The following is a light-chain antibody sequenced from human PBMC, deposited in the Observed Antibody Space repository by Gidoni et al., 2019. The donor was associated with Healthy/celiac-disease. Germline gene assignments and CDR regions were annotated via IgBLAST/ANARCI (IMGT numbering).Light chain of an antibody. J-gene: IGKJ2*01. CDR3: QRYNSYPRFT. CDR1: QSVSSS. CDR2: DAS. Sequence: DIQMTQSPSTLSASVGDRVTITCRASQSVSSSLVWYQQKPGTAPKLLIYDASSLERGVPSRFSGSGSGTEFTLTISSLQPDDFATYYGQRYNSYPRFTFGQGTKLEIK. V-gene: IGKV1-5*01.